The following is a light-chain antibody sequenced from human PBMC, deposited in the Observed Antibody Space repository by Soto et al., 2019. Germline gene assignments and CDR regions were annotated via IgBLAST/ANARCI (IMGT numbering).Light chain of an antibody. J-gene: IGLJ1*01. CDR1: SSNIGAGYD. Sequence: QSVLTQPPSVSGAPGQRVTISCTGGSSNIGAGYDVHWFQQLPGTAPKLLIYANNNRPSGVPDRFSGSKSGTSASLAITGLQAEDEVDYYYQSYDSSLSGFYVFGTGTKVTVL. V-gene: IGLV1-40*01. CDR2: ANN. CDR3: QSYDSSLSGFYV.